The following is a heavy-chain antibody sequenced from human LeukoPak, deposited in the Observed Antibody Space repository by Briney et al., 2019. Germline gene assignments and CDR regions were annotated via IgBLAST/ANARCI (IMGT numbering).Heavy chain of an antibody. Sequence: GGSLRLSCAASGFTFSDYYMSWIRQAPGKGLEWVSYISSSGSTIYYADSVKGRFTISRDNAKNSLYLQMNSLRAEDTAVYYCARAGYSSSWQYYYGMDVWGQGTTVTVSS. CDR3: ARAGYSSSWQYYYGMDV. J-gene: IGHJ6*02. D-gene: IGHD6-13*01. CDR1: GFTFSDYY. CDR2: ISSSGSTI. V-gene: IGHV3-11*04.